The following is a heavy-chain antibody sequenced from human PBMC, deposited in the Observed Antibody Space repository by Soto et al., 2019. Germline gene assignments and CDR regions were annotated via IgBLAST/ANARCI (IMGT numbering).Heavy chain of an antibody. J-gene: IGHJ4*02. V-gene: IGHV3-23*01. CDR3: ARDYSSYGPFDY. Sequence: GGSLRLSCAASGFTFSTYAINWVRQAPGKGLEWVSAISGSGGSTYYADSVKGRFTISRDNSKNTLYLQMNSLRAEDTAVYFCARDYSSYGPFDYWGQGTLVTVSS. CDR1: GFTFSTYA. D-gene: IGHD5-18*01. CDR2: ISGSGGST.